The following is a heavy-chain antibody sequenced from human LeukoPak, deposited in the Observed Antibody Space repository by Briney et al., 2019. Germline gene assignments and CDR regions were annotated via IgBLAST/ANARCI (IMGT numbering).Heavy chain of an antibody. D-gene: IGHD1-26*01. CDR2: ISAYNGNT. CDR1: GYTFTSYG. V-gene: IGHV1-18*01. Sequence: ASVKVSCKAPGYTFTSYGISWVRQAPGQGLEWMGWISAYNGNTNYAQKLQGRVTMTTDTSTSTAYMELRSLRSDDTAVYYCARVLIAGATPGFDYWSQGTMVTVSS. CDR3: ARVLIAGATPGFDY. J-gene: IGHJ4*02.